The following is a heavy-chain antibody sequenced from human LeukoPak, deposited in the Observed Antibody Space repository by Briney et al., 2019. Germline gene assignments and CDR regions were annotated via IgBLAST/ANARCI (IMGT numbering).Heavy chain of an antibody. CDR1: GFTFAGHA. D-gene: IGHD3-9*01. V-gene: IGHV3-69-1*02. J-gene: IGHJ4*02. CDR3: ARYDILTGYRPNFDY. Sequence: PGGSLRLSCAASGFTFAGHAMSWVRQASGKGLEWVSYISSGSTIYYADSVKGRFTISRDNTKNSLYLQMNSLRAEDTAVYYCARYDILTGYRPNFDYWGQGTLVTVSS. CDR2: ISSGSTI.